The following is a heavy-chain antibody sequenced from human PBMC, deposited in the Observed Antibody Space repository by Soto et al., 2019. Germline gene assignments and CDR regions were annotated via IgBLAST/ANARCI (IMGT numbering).Heavy chain of an antibody. Sequence: GGSLRLSCAASGFTFSSYGMHWVRQAPGKGLEWVAVIWYDGSNKYYADSVKGRFTISRDNSKNTLYLQMNSLRAEDTAVYYCARGFMAAYYGMDVWGQGTTVTVSS. CDR1: GFTFSSYG. V-gene: IGHV3-33*01. CDR3: ARGFMAAYYGMDV. D-gene: IGHD3-10*01. J-gene: IGHJ6*02. CDR2: IWYDGSNK.